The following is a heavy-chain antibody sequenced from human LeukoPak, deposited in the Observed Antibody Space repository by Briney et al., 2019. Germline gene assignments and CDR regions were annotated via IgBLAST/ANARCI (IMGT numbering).Heavy chain of an antibody. CDR1: GGSISSSSYY. Sequence: PSETLSLTCTVSGGSISSSSYYWGWIRQPPGKGLEWIGGIYYSGSTYYNPSLKSRVTISVDTSKNQFSLNLSSVTAADTAVYYCALDTIGARPNLDYWGQGTLVTVSS. V-gene: IGHV4-39*01. CDR3: ALDTIGARPNLDY. CDR2: IYYSGST. J-gene: IGHJ4*02. D-gene: IGHD4/OR15-4a*01.